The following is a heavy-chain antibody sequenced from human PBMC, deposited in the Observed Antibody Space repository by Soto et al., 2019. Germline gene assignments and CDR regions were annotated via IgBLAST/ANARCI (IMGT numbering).Heavy chain of an antibody. CDR1: GGFVTSYY. J-gene: IGHJ4*02. Sequence: SETLSLTCSVSGGFVTSYYWSWIRQPPGKGLEWIGYIFHSGGTNYNPSLLGRVTISADTSKSQFSLRLDSVTAADTAVYYCARFAGSTGSLDSWGQGARVTVSS. CDR2: IFHSGGT. CDR3: ARFAGSTGSLDS. D-gene: IGHD3-10*01. V-gene: IGHV4-59*02.